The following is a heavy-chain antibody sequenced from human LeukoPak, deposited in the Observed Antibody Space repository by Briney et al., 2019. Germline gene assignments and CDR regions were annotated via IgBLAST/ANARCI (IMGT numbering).Heavy chain of an antibody. Sequence: SETLSLACTVSGGSISSGGYYWSWIRQHPGKGLEWIGYIYYSGSTYYNPSLKSRVTISVDTSKNQFSLKLSSVTAADTAVYYCARATYGGTLYYFDYWGQGTLVTVSS. J-gene: IGHJ4*02. CDR3: ARATYGGTLYYFDY. V-gene: IGHV4-31*03. CDR2: IYYSGST. D-gene: IGHD4-23*01. CDR1: GGSISSGGYY.